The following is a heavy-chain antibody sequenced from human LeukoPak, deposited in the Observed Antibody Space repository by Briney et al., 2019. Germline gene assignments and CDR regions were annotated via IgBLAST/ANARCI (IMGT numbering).Heavy chain of an antibody. CDR2: ISWNSGSI. V-gene: IGHV3-9*01. Sequence: GGSLRLSCAASGFTFDDYAMHWVRQAPGKGLEWVSGISWNSGSIGYADSVKGRFTISRDNAKNSLYLQMNSLRSEDTAVYYCARGRYSYGPTFDYWGQGTLVTVSS. CDR1: GFTFDDYA. J-gene: IGHJ4*02. D-gene: IGHD5-18*01. CDR3: ARGRYSYGPTFDY.